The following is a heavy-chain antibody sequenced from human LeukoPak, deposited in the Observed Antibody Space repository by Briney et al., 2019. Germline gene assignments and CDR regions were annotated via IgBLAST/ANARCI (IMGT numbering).Heavy chain of an antibody. CDR1: GLSFSSFA. V-gene: IGHV3-23*01. Sequence: GGSLRLSCAASGLSFSSFAMSWVRQGPARGQEWVSSIRGNGGTFYADSVKGRFTLSSDSSRNTVYFQLNNLRVEDTAIYYCAKASWVSSTDAVRWGQGTLVTVSS. D-gene: IGHD3-16*01. J-gene: IGHJ4*02. CDR2: IRGNGGT. CDR3: AKASWVSSTDAVR.